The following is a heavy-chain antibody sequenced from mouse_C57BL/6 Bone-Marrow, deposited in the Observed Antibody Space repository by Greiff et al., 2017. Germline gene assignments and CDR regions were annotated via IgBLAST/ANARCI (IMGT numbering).Heavy chain of an antibody. CDR3: GGFTTKGYWYFDV. Sequence: EVLLVQSGEGLVKPGGSLKLSCAASGFTFSSYAMSWVRQTPEERLEWVAYISSGGDYIYYADTVKGRFTISRDNARNTLYMQMSSLKSEDTAMYCCGGFTTKGYWYFDVWGTGTTVTVSS. CDR1: GFTFSSYA. D-gene: IGHD2-12*01. CDR2: ISSGGDYI. V-gene: IGHV5S21*01. J-gene: IGHJ1*03.